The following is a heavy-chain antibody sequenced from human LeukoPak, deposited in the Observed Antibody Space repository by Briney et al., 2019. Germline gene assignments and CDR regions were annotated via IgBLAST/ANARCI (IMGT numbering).Heavy chain of an antibody. CDR3: ARLVSGWNWFDH. J-gene: IGHJ5*02. CDR1: GYTFTNYY. V-gene: IGHV1-46*01. D-gene: IGHD6-19*01. Sequence: ASETVSYKASGYTFTNYYMHWVRQAPGQGLEWMGIINPNTGSTDYAQKFQGRVTMTRDTSTSTVYMELSSLRSEDTAVYYCARLVSGWNWFDHWGQGTLVTVSS. CDR2: INPNTGST.